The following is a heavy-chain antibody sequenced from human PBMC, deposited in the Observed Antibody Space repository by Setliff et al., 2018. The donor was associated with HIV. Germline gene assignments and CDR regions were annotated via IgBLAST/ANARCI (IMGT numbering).Heavy chain of an antibody. CDR2: IHHSGGT. V-gene: IGHV4-59*11. Sequence: SETLSLTCTVSYGSISGHYWTWIRQPPGEGLEWIGYIHHSGGTQSNPSLMSRLTMSVDSSKNQFSLSLSSVTAADTAVYYCARLPDINSWPFDYWARGTRVTVSS. CDR3: ARLPDINSWPFDY. CDR1: YGSISGHY. D-gene: IGHD6-13*01. J-gene: IGHJ4*02.